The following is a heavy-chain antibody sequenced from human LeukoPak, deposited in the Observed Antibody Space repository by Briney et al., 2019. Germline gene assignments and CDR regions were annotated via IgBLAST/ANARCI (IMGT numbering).Heavy chain of an antibody. CDR2: TYRDGDT. Sequence: QSGGSLRLSCAASGFSVSNNYMGWVRQAPGKGLEWVSVTYRDGDTYYADSVKGRFTISRDISRNTVYLQMNRLGAEDTAVYYCARELPLAYGHHDAFDVWGQGTMVTVSS. D-gene: IGHD3-16*01. CDR1: GFSVSNNY. CDR3: ARELPLAYGHHDAFDV. J-gene: IGHJ3*01. V-gene: IGHV3-53*01.